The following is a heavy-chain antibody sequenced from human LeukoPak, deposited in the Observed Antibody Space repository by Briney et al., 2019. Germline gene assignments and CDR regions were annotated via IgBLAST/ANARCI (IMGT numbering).Heavy chain of an antibody. J-gene: IGHJ6*03. Sequence: KPSETLSLTCTVSGGSISSSSYYWGWIRQPPGKGLEWIGSIYYSGGTYYNPSLKSRVTISVDTSKNQFSLKLSSVTAAGTAVYYCARLPRITMVRGVYYYYYYMDVWGKGTTVTVSS. CDR2: IYYSGGT. V-gene: IGHV4-39*01. CDR3: ARLPRITMVRGVYYYYYYMDV. CDR1: GGSISSSSYY. D-gene: IGHD3-10*01.